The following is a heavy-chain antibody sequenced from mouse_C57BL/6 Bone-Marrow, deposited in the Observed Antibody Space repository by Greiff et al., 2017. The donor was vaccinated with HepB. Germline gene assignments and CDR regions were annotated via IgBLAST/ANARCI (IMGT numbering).Heavy chain of an antibody. J-gene: IGHJ2*01. CDR2: ISSGSSTI. V-gene: IGHV5-17*01. CDR3: AGARGFDY. Sequence: EVKLMESGGGLVKPGGSLKLSCAASGFTFSDYGMHWVRQAPEKGLEWVAYISSGSSTIYYADTVKGRFTISRDNAKNTLFLQMTSLRSEDTAMYYCAGARGFDYWGQGTTLTVSS. CDR1: GFTFSDYG.